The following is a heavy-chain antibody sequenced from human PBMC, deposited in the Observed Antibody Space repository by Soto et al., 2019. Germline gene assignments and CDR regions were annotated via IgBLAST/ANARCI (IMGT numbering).Heavy chain of an antibody. CDR1: GYTFTHYY. V-gene: IGHV1-2*02. CDR2: INPNTGGT. Sequence: SVKVSCKSSGYTFTHYYIHWVRQALGQGLEWMGWINPNTGGTNYAQKFQGRVTMTRDTSISTAYMELSTLKSDDAAVYYCARLMDPYSGPHLDIWGQGTMVTVS. CDR3: ARLMDPYSGPHLDI. J-gene: IGHJ3*02. D-gene: IGHD1-26*01.